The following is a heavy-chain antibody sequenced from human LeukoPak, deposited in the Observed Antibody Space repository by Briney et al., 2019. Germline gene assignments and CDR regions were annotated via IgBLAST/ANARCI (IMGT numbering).Heavy chain of an antibody. Sequence: SETLTLTCSVSGHPISIYYWSWIRQPTGKGLEWIGYIYYSGSTNYNPSLKSRVTISVDTSKNQFSLKLSSVTAADTAVYYCARRNIVLSDAFDIWGQGTMVTVSS. V-gene: IGHV4-59*08. CDR1: GHPISIYY. J-gene: IGHJ3*02. CDR2: IYYSGST. D-gene: IGHD2-8*01. CDR3: ARRNIVLSDAFDI.